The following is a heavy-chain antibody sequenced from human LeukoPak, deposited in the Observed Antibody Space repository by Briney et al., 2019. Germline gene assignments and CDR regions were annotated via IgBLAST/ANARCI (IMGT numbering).Heavy chain of an antibody. CDR3: TTPNRSCTSTSCPASFDY. CDR2: IKSKSDGGTT. V-gene: IGHV3-15*01. Sequence: PGGSLRLSCAASEFTFSNAYMSWVRQAPGKGLEWVGRIKSKSDGGTTDYAAPVKGRFTISRDDSKHTLYLQMNSLKTEDTAVYYCTTPNRSCTSTSCPASFDYWGQGTLVTVSS. J-gene: IGHJ4*02. CDR1: EFTFSNAY. D-gene: IGHD2-2*01.